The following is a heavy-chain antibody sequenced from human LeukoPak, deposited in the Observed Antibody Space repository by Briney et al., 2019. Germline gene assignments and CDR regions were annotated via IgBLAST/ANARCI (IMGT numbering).Heavy chain of an antibody. J-gene: IGHJ4*02. CDR3: ARGDSYGDLDY. Sequence: ASVKVSCKASGYTFTGYYIHRVPQAPGQGLEWMGWINPNSGGTNYAQKFQGRVTMTRDTSISTAYMWLSRLRSDYTAVYYCARGDSYGDLDYWGQGTLVTVSS. CDR1: GYTFTGYY. D-gene: IGHD4-17*01. V-gene: IGHV1-2*02. CDR2: INPNSGGT.